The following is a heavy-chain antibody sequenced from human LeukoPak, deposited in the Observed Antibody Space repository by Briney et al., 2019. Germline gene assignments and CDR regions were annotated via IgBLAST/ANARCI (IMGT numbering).Heavy chain of an antibody. Sequence: GGSLRLSCAASGFIFSRYSMNWVRQAPGKGLEWVSVIYSGGSTYYADSVKGRFTISRDNSKNTLYLQMSSLRAEDTAVYYCASPGPSIFGVVITHWGQGTLVTVSS. V-gene: IGHV3-66*02. CDR2: IYSGGST. CDR1: GFIFSRYS. CDR3: ASPGPSIFGVVITH. J-gene: IGHJ4*02. D-gene: IGHD3-3*01.